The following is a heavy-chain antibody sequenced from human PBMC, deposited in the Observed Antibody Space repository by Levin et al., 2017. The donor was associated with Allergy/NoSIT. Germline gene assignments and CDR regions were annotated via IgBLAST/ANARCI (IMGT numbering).Heavy chain of an antibody. J-gene: IGHJ4*02. CDR3: TTYSSSWYYFDY. CDR2: IKSKTDGGTV. CDR1: GITFSNAW. D-gene: IGHD6-13*01. V-gene: IGHV3-15*01. Sequence: GESLKISCVASGITFSNAWLSWSRQAPGKGLEWVGRIKSKTDGGTVEYAAPVKGRFTISRDDSKNTLYLQMNSLQTEDTAVYFCTTYSSSWYYFDYWGQGTLVTVSS.